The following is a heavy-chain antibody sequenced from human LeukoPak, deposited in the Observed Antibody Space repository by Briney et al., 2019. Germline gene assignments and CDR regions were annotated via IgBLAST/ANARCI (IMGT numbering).Heavy chain of an antibody. CDR2: IYHSGST. CDR3: ARDGMAVAGLNWFDP. J-gene: IGHJ5*02. CDR1: GFTFSNYK. D-gene: IGHD6-19*01. Sequence: GSLRLSCTASGFTFSNYKMNWVRQAPGQGLEWIGEIYHSGSTNYNPSLKSRVTISVDKSKNQFSLKLSSVTAADTAVYYCARDGMAVAGLNWFDPWGQGTLVTVSS. V-gene: IGHV4-4*02.